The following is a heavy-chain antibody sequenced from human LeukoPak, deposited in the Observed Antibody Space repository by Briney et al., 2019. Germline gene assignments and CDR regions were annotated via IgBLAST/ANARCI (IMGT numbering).Heavy chain of an antibody. CDR3: ARLHVDTAMASVFSEYYFDY. V-gene: IGHV4-59*01. Sequence: SETLSLTCTVSGGSISSYYWSWIRQPPGKGLEWIGYIYYSGSTNYNPSLKSRVTISVDTSKNQFSLKLSSVTAADTAVYYCARLHVDTAMASVFSEYYFDYWGQGTLVTVSS. J-gene: IGHJ4*02. D-gene: IGHD5-18*01. CDR1: GGSISSYY. CDR2: IYYSGST.